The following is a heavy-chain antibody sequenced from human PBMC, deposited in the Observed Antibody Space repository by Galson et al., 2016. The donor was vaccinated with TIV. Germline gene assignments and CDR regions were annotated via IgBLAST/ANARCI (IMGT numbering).Heavy chain of an antibody. J-gene: IGHJ3*02. V-gene: IGHV4-59*01. CDR2: ISDSGRS. D-gene: IGHD7-27*01. CDR3: VRDLGLGAFDI. Sequence: LEWIGYISDSGRSNENPSLKSRVTISVDTSKKQISLKLKSVTAADTAMYYCVRDLGLGAFDIWGQGTMVTVSS.